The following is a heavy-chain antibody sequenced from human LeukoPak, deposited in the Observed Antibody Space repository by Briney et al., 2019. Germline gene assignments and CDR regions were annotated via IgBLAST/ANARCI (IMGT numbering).Heavy chain of an antibody. CDR1: GYTFTSYG. CDR2: ISAYNGNT. Sequence: VASVKVSCKASGYTFTSYGISRVRQAPGQGPEWMGWISAYNGNTNYAQKLRGRVTMTTDTSTSTAYMELRSLRSDDTAVYYCARDSRSIFGVVITIGGFDYWGQGTLVTVSS. D-gene: IGHD3-3*01. V-gene: IGHV1-18*01. J-gene: IGHJ4*02. CDR3: ARDSRSIFGVVITIGGFDY.